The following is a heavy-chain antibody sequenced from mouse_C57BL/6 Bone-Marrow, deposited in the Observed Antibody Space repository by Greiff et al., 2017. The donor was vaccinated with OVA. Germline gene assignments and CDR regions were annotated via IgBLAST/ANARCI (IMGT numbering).Heavy chain of an antibody. CDR1: GYTFTSYW. Sequence: QVQLQQPGAELVKPGASVKLTCKASGYTFTSYWMHWVKQRPGQGLEWIGMIHPNSGSTNYNEKFKSKATLTVDKSSGTAYMQLSSLTSEDSAVYYCARKGTAYYFDYWGQGTTLTVSS. D-gene: IGHD1-2*01. J-gene: IGHJ2*01. V-gene: IGHV1-64*01. CDR3: ARKGTAYYFDY. CDR2: IHPNSGST.